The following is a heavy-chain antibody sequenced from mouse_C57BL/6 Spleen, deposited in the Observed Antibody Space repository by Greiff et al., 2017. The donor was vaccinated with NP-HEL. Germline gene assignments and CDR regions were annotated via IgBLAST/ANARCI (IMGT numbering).Heavy chain of an antibody. V-gene: IGHV1-42*01. CDR2: INPSTGGT. CDR1: GYSFTGYY. D-gene: IGHD1-1*01. J-gene: IGHJ1*03. Sequence: EVQLQQSGPELVKPGASVKISCKASGYSFTGYYMNWVKQSPEKSLEWIGEINPSTGGTTYNQKFKAKATLTVDKSSSTAYMPLKSLTSEDSAVYYCARYDTTVVSRGYFDVWGTGTTVTVSS. CDR3: ARYDTTVVSRGYFDV.